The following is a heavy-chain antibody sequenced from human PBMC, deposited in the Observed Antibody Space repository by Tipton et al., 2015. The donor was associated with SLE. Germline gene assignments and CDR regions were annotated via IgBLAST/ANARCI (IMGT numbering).Heavy chain of an antibody. D-gene: IGHD3-22*01. V-gene: IGHV4-38-2*02. CDR3: ARGGIYHDYSGNFDF. CDR2: IYHSGST. CDR1: GYSISSGYY. Sequence: LRLSCTVSGYSISSGYYWGWIRQPPGKGLEWIGNIYHSGSTYYNPSLKSRVTISVDTSKNQFSLNLSSLTAADTAIYYCARGGIYHDYSGNFDFWGQGTLVTASS. J-gene: IGHJ4*02.